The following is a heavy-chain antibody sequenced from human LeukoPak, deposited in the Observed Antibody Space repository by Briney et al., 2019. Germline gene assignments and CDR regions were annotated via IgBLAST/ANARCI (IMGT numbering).Heavy chain of an antibody. CDR2: IYYSGST. Sequence: SETLSLTCTVSGGSISSYYWSWIRQPPGKGLEWIGYIYYSGSTNYNPSLKSRVTISVDTSKNQFSLKLSSVAAADTAVYYCARVDDAFDIWGQGTMVTVSS. CDR3: ARVDDAFDI. V-gene: IGHV4-59*01. CDR1: GGSISSYY. D-gene: IGHD2-15*01. J-gene: IGHJ3*02.